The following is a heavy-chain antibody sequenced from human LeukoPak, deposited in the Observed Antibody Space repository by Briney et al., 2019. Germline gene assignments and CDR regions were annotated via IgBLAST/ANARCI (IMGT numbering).Heavy chain of an antibody. D-gene: IGHD3-22*01. CDR2: INPNTGGT. V-gene: IGHV1-2*02. CDR3: ATYYDSGVHAFHI. CDR1: GYTFTGYY. J-gene: IGHJ3*02. Sequence: ASVKVSCKASGYTFTGYYIHWVRQAPGQGLEWMGYINPNTGGTYYAQKSQGRVTVTRDTSISTAYMDLNRLTSDDTAVYYCATYYDSGVHAFHIWGQGTMVTVSS.